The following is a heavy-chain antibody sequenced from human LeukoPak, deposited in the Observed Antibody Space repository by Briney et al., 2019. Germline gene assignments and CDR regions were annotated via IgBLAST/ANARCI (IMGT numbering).Heavy chain of an antibody. D-gene: IGHD6-6*01. CDR1: GVAFSSFT. CDR2: ISGSSSTI. J-gene: IGHJ4*02. CDR3: ARELAY. V-gene: IGHV3-48*01. Sequence: PGGSLRLSCVASGVAFSSFTMNWVRQAPGKGLEWVSYISGSSSTIYYADSVKGRFTISRDNAKNSLFLQMNSLRAEDTAVYYCARELAYWGQGTLVTVSS.